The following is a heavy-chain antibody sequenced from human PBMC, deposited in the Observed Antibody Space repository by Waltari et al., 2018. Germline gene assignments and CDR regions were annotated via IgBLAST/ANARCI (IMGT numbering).Heavy chain of an antibody. CDR3: ARDFPLIAVAENYYYGMDV. D-gene: IGHD6-19*01. V-gene: IGHV4-4*07. J-gene: IGHJ6*02. Sequence: QVQLQESGPGLVKPSETLSLTCTVSGGSISSYYWSWIRQPAGKGLEWIGRIYTSGSTNYHPSLKSRVTMSVDTSKNQFSLKLSSVTAADTAVYYCARDFPLIAVAENYYYGMDVWGQGTTVTVSS. CDR1: GGSISSYY. CDR2: IYTSGST.